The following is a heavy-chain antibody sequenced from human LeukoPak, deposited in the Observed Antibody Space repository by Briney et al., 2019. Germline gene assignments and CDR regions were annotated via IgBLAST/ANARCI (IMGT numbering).Heavy chain of an antibody. Sequence: GGSLRLSCAASGFTFSSHSMHWVRQAPGKGLEWVGRIKSRTDGETADVAAPVKGRFSISRDDSKFTLYLQMNSLKNEDTAVYYCATRGRSFGELNSWGQGTLVTISS. J-gene: IGHJ4*02. CDR1: GFTFSSHS. CDR2: IKSRTDGETA. CDR3: ATRGRSFGELNS. V-gene: IGHV3-15*01. D-gene: IGHD3-10*01.